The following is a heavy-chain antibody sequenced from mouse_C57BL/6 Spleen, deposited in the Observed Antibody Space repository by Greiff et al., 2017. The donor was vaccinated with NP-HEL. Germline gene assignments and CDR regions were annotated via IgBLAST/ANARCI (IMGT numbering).Heavy chain of an antibody. CDR2: IYPGSGNT. Sequence: QVQLKESGPELVKPGASVKISCKASGYSFTSYYIHWVKQRPGQGLEWIGWIYPGSGNTKYNEKFKGKATLTADTSSSTAYMQLSSLTSEDSAVYYCARIYYGNYVAMDYWGQGTSVTVSS. CDR3: ARIYYGNYVAMDY. J-gene: IGHJ4*01. CDR1: GYSFTSYY. D-gene: IGHD2-1*01. V-gene: IGHV1-66*01.